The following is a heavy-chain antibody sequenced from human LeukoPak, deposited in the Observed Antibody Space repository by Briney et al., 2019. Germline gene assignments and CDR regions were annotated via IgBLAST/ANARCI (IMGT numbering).Heavy chain of an antibody. D-gene: IGHD3-10*01. CDR2: IESKTDGGTT. J-gene: IGHJ4*02. CDR3: TTYGSGRKFDY. CDR1: GFSFSDAW. V-gene: IGHV3-15*04. Sequence: GGSLRLSCAASGFSFSDAWMSWVRQIPGKGLEWVGRIESKTDGGTTDYAAPVKGRFTISRDDSTNTLYPQMNSLKSEDTAVYYCTTYGSGRKFDYWGQGILVTVSS.